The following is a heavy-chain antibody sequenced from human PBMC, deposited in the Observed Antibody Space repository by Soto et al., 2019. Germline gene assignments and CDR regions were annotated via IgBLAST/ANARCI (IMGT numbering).Heavy chain of an antibody. D-gene: IGHD3-16*01. CDR1: GGSISSSNW. CDR3: ASGLSLGGWGVGYYYGMDV. Sequence: PSETLSLTCAVSGGSISSSNWWSWVRQPPGKGLEWIGEIYHSGSTNYNPSLKSRVTISVDKSKNQFSLKLSSVTAADTAVKYCASGLSLGGWGVGYYYGMDVWGQGTTVTVSS. V-gene: IGHV4-4*02. J-gene: IGHJ6*02. CDR2: IYHSGST.